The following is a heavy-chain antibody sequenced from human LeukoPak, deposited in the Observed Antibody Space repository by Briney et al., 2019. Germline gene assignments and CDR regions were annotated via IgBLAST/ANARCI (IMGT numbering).Heavy chain of an antibody. CDR2: INTNTGNP. Sequence: ASVKVSCKASGYTFTKYGMNWVRQAPGQGLEWMGWINTNTGNPTYAQDFTGRFVFSLDTAVSTAYLQISSLKAEDTAVYYCAKKYCSSASCYFDYWGQGTLVTVSS. D-gene: IGHD2-2*01. J-gene: IGHJ4*02. CDR3: AKKYCSSASCYFDY. V-gene: IGHV7-4-1*02. CDR1: GYTFTKYG.